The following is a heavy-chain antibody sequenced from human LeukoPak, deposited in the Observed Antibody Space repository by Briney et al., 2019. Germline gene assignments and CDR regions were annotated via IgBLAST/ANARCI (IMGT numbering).Heavy chain of an antibody. CDR3: ASVGGHDYGDYSFDY. Sequence: ASVKVSCKASGYTFTSYYMHWVRQAPGQGLEWMGIINPSGGSTSYAQKFKGRVTMTRDTSTSTVYMELSSLRSEDTAVYYCASVGGHDYGDYSFDYWGQGTLVTVSS. CDR2: INPSGGST. V-gene: IGHV1-46*01. J-gene: IGHJ4*02. CDR1: GYTFTSYY. D-gene: IGHD4-17*01.